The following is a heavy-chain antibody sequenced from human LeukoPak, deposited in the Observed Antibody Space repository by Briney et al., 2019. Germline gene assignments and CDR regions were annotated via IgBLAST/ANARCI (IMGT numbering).Heavy chain of an antibody. J-gene: IGHJ6*02. Sequence: GASVEASCKASGYTFTSYYMHWVRQAPGQGLEWMGIINPSGGSTSYAQKFQGRVTMTRDTSTSTVYMELSSLRSEDTAVYYCARDVIAVAGTFLRDYGMDVWGQGTTVTVSS. CDR2: INPSGGST. V-gene: IGHV1-46*01. CDR3: ARDVIAVAGTFLRDYGMDV. CDR1: GYTFTSYY. D-gene: IGHD6-19*01.